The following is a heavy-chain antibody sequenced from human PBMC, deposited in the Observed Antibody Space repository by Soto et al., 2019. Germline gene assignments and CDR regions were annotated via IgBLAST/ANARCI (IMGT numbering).Heavy chain of an antibody. CDR2: IYPGDSDT. Sequence: GGSLQISCKGSGYSFTSYWIGCVRQMPGKGLEWMGIIYPGDSDTRYSPSFQGQVTISADKSISTAYLQWSSLKASDTAMYYCAREQQLVRNYYYGMDVWGQGTKVTVSS. D-gene: IGHD6-13*01. CDR1: GYSFTSYW. V-gene: IGHV5-51*01. J-gene: IGHJ6*02. CDR3: AREQQLVRNYYYGMDV.